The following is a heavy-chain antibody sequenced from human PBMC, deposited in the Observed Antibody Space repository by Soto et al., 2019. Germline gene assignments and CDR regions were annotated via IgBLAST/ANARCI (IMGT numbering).Heavy chain of an antibody. CDR2: ITSNGDST. CDR3: AKDLRSEEYYFDY. Sequence: PGGSLRLSCAAFGFDFNKYAMTWVRQAPGKGLQWVSSITSNGDSTYYADSVKGRFTTSRDNSKNTLYLQMNSLRAEDTAVYYCAKDLRSEEYYFDYWGQGTLVTVSS. CDR1: GFDFNKYA. J-gene: IGHJ4*02. V-gene: IGHV3-23*01.